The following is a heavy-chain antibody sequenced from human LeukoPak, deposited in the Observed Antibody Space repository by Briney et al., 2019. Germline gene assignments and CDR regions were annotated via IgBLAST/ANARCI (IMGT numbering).Heavy chain of an antibody. CDR3: ARVLETDCSGGSCYSGLDY. V-gene: IGHV3-21*01. D-gene: IGHD2-15*01. CDR2: ISRTSSYI. CDR1: GFTFSSYN. Sequence: GSLRLSCAASGFTFSSYNMNWVRQAPGKGLEWVSSISRTSSYIYYADSVKGRFTISRDNAQNSLYLQMNSLRVEDTAVYYCARVLETDCSGGSCYSGLDYWGQGTLVIVSS. J-gene: IGHJ4*02.